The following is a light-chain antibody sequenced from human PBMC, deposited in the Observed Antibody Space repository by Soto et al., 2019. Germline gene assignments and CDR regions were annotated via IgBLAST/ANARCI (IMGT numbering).Light chain of an antibody. CDR2: EVS. V-gene: IGLV2-18*01. Sequence: QSALTQPASVSGSPGQSITISCTGSSNDVGSYNRVSWYQQPPGTAPKLLIYEVSNRPSGVPDRFSGSKSGNTASLTISGLQAEDEANYYCAAWDDSLTGPWVFGTGTKLTVL. J-gene: IGLJ1*01. CDR3: AAWDDSLTGPWV. CDR1: SNDVGSYNR.